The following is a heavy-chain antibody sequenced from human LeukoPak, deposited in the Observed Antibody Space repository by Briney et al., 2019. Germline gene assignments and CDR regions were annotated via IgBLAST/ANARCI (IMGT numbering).Heavy chain of an antibody. CDR3: ARVNEVRGVIMYDY. V-gene: IGHV1-69*13. CDR1: RGTFNSYA. D-gene: IGHD3-10*01. CDR2: IIPLLRTT. Sequence: GASVKVSCKASRGTFNSYAISWVRQAPGQGLEWMGGIIPLLRTTNYAQRFQGRVTLTADESTSTAYMELSSLRSEDTAVYYCARVNEVRGVIMYDYWGQGTLVTVSS. J-gene: IGHJ4*02.